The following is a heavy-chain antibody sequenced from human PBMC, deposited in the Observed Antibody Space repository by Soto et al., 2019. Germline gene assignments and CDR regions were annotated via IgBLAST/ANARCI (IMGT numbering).Heavy chain of an antibody. V-gene: IGHV3-30*18. CDR1: GFTFGHFA. CDR2: VSYEGNIN. CDR3: AKGKMWDYCCNSKTYFQH. D-gene: IGHD1-7*01. J-gene: IGHJ1*01. Sequence: QVSLVESGGGVVQPGGSLRLSCAASGFTFGHFAMHWIRQAPGKGPEWVSVVSYEGNINYNLDSVKGRFTVSRDNSRNTLYLQMTRLRPEDAAVYYCAKGKMWDYCCNSKTYFQHWGPGTLVTVSS.